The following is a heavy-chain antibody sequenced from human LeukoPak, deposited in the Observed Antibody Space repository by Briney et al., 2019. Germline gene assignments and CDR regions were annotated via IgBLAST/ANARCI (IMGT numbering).Heavy chain of an antibody. V-gene: IGHV3-74*01. Sequence: ASVKVSCKASGFTFSSYWMHWVRQAPGKGLVWVSRINSDGSSTSYADSVKGRFTISRDNAKNTLYLQMNSLRAEDTAVYYCARSGFPGKWLRHHYFDYWGQGTLVTVSS. CDR2: INSDGSST. CDR1: GFTFSSYW. CDR3: ARSGFPGKWLRHHYFDY. D-gene: IGHD5-12*01. J-gene: IGHJ4*02.